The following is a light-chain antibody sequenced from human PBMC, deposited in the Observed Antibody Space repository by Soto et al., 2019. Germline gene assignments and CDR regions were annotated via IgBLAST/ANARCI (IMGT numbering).Light chain of an antibody. CDR2: EGS. CDR3: CSYAGSSTWV. J-gene: IGLJ3*02. V-gene: IGLV2-23*01. CDR1: SGDVGSYNL. Sequence: QSALTQPASVSGSPGQSITISCTGTSGDVGSYNLVSWYQQQSGRAPKLMIYEGSKRPSGVSNRFSGSKSGNTASLTISGRQAEDEADYYCCSYAGSSTWVFGGGTKLTVL.